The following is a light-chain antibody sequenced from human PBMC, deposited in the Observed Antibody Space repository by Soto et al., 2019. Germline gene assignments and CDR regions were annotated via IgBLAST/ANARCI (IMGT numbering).Light chain of an antibody. Sequence: EIVLTQSPGTLSLSPGERATLSCRASQSVSSIYLAWYQQKPGQAPRLLIYGASSRATGIPDRFSGSGSGTDFPLTISRLEPEDFAVYYCQQYGSSRWTFGTGTKVDIK. CDR1: QSVSSIY. J-gene: IGKJ1*01. CDR2: GAS. V-gene: IGKV3-20*01. CDR3: QQYGSSRWT.